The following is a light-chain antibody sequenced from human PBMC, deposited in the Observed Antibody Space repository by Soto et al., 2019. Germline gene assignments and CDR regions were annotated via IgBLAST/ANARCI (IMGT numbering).Light chain of an antibody. J-gene: IGKJ2*01. CDR2: DAS. V-gene: IGKV3-11*01. Sequence: EIVLTQSPATLSLSPGERATLSCRASQSISSYLAWYQQKPGQAPSLLFYDASIRAAGIPARFSGSGSGTDFTLTISSLEPEDLAVDYCQQRRDWPRTFGRGIKLEIK. CDR3: QQRRDWPRT. CDR1: QSISSY.